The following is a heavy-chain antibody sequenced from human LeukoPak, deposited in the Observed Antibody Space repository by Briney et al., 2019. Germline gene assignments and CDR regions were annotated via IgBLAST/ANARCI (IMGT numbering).Heavy chain of an antibody. CDR1: GGSISSGSYY. D-gene: IGHD5/OR15-5a*01. J-gene: IGHJ4*02. V-gene: IGHV4-39*01. CDR2: IYYSGNT. CDR3: ARLGDTVSTDRYFDY. Sequence: SETLSLTCTVSGGSISSGSYYWGRIRQPPGKGLEWIGSIYYSGNTYYNPTLKSRVTLSVDTSKNQFSLRLSSVTAADTAVYYCARLGDTVSTDRYFDYWGQGTLVTVSS.